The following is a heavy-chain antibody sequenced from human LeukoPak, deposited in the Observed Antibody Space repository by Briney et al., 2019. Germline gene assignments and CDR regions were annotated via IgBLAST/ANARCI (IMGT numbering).Heavy chain of an antibody. CDR1: GYSISSGYY. CDR2: IYHSGST. V-gene: IGHV4-38-2*02. CDR3: ARLSAFDI. J-gene: IGHJ3*02. Sequence: SETLSLTCTVSGYSISSGYYWGWIRPPPGKGLEWIGSIYHSGSTYYNPSLKSRVTISVDTSKNQFSLKLSSVTAADTAVYYCARLSAFDIWGQGTMVTVSS.